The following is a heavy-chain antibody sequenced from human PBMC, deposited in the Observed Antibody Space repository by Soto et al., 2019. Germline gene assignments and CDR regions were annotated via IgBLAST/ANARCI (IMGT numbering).Heavy chain of an antibody. CDR2: FSAYNGNT. J-gene: IGHJ4*02. CDR1: VYTFTSYG. V-gene: IGHV1-18*01. Sequence: QVQLVQSGAEVKKPGASVKVACKASVYTFTSYGISWVRQAPGQGLEWMGWFSAYNGNTKDAQKLQGRVTMTTDTSTRTADMELRSLISDDTAVYYCARHPNYFDYWGQGTLVTVSS. CDR3: ARHPNYFDY.